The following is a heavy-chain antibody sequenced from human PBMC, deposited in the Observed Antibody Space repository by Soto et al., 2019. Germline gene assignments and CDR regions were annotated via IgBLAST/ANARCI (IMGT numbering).Heavy chain of an antibody. V-gene: IGHV3-23*01. J-gene: IGHJ4*02. D-gene: IGHD6-19*01. CDR3: AKAMMQWLVPFDY. CDR2: ISGSGGSP. Sequence: GGSLRLSCAVSGFTFSSYAMNWVRQAPGKGLEWVSGISGSGGSPYYAESVKGRFTISRDNSKNTLYLPMNALGTDDTAVYYCAKAMMQWLVPFDYWGQGTLVTVTS. CDR1: GFTFSSYA.